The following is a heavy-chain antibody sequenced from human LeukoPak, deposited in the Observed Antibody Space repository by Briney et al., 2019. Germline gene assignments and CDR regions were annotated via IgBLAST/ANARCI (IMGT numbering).Heavy chain of an antibody. D-gene: IGHD3-9*01. CDR1: EFTFSNFG. V-gene: IGHV3-30*18. Sequence: GGSLRLSCAASEFTFSNFGMRWVRQAPGKGLEWAAVISFDGTNKFYAESVEGRFTISRDNSKNTLYLQMNSVTTEDTAVYYCAKGVLRYFDWGKGAFDIWGQGTVVTVSS. CDR3: AKGVLRYFDWGKGAFDI. J-gene: IGHJ3*02. CDR2: ISFDGTNK.